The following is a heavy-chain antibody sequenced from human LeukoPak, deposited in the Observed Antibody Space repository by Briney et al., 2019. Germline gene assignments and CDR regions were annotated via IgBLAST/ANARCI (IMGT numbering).Heavy chain of an antibody. V-gene: IGHV4-61*02. J-gene: IGHJ4*02. CDR1: GGSISSGSYY. CDR3: ANSIDFDYGDYYFDY. Sequence: SETLSLTCTVSGGSISSGSYYWSWIRQPAGKGLEWIGRIYTSGSTNYNPSLKTRVTISLDTSKNQFSLKLSSVTAADTAVYYCANSIDFDYGDYYFDYWGQGALVTISS. D-gene: IGHD4-17*01. CDR2: IYTSGST.